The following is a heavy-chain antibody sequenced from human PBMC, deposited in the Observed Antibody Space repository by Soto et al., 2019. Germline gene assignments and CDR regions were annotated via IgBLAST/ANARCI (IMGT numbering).Heavy chain of an antibody. V-gene: IGHV4-59*01. CDR2: IYYSGST. J-gene: IGHJ6*02. CDR1: GGSISSYY. Sequence: SETLSLTCTVSGGSISSYYWSWIRQPPGKGLEWIGYIYYSGSTNYNPSLKSRVTISVDTSKNQFSLKLSSVTAADTAVYYCAIYVPPHPRVIVVMYVWGQGTTVTVSS. D-gene: IGHD3-10*02. CDR3: AIYVPPHPRVIVVMYV.